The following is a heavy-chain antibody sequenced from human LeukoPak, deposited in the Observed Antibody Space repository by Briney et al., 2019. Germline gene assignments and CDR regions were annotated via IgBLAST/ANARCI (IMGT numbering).Heavy chain of an antibody. CDR1: GYTFTDYY. D-gene: IGHD5-24*01. CDR2: LNPNSGDT. J-gene: IGHJ4*02. CDR3: ARGRNIEMTTMSGGSDY. Sequence: ASVKVSCKASGYTFTDYYMHWVRQTPGQGLEWMGWLNPNSGDTNYAQKFQGRVSMTRDTSISTAYMDLSDLRSDDTAVYYCARGRNIEMTTMSGGSDYWGQGTLVTVSS. V-gene: IGHV1-2*02.